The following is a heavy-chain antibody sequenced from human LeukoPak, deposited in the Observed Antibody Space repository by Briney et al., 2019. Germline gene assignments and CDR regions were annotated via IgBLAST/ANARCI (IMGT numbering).Heavy chain of an antibody. CDR3: ARVSFGLAATYAFDI. D-gene: IGHD6-13*01. J-gene: IGHJ3*02. CDR2: IYYSGST. CDR1: GGSISSGDYH. Sequence: PSQTLSLTCTVSGGSISSGDYHWSWVRQPPGKGLEWIGYIYYSGSTYYNPSLKSRVTISADTSKNQFSLKLSSVTAADTAVYYCARVSFGLAATYAFDIWGQGTMVTVSS. V-gene: IGHV4-30-4*01.